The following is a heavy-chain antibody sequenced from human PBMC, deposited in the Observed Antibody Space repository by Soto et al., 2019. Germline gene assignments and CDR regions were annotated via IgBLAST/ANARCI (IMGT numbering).Heavy chain of an antibody. V-gene: IGHV3-48*02. CDR3: VRGDSSGWDFDS. CDR1: KFTFSNFS. Sequence: EVQLVESGGGLVQAGGSLRLSWAPSKFTFSNFSMTWVRQPPGRGLEWISYIGSSESSIYYADSVKDRFVIYRDNAEKSLYLQMNSLRDEDTAVYYCVRGDSSGWDFDSWGQGTLVTVSS. J-gene: IGHJ4*02. CDR2: IGSSESSI. D-gene: IGHD6-19*01.